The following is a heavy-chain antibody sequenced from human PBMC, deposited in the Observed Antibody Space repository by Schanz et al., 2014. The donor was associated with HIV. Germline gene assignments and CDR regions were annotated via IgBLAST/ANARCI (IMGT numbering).Heavy chain of an antibody. J-gene: IGHJ3*02. Sequence: QVQLVQSGAEVKKPGASVKVSCKASGYTFTSYGISWVRQAPGQGIEWMGWISAYNGNTNYAQKLQGRVTMTTDTSTSTEYMELRSLRYDETAVYYCARVRGVIITDDAFDIWGQGTMVTVSS. CDR3: ARVRGVIITDDAFDI. D-gene: IGHD3-10*01. CDR2: ISAYNGNT. V-gene: IGHV1-18*01. CDR1: GYTFTSYG.